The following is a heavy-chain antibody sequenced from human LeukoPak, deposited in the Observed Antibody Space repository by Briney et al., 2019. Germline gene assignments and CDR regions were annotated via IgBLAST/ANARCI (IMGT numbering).Heavy chain of an antibody. D-gene: IGHD6-13*01. Sequence: SETLSLTCAVYGGSFSGYYWSWIRQPPGKGLEWIGEINHSGSTSYNPSLKSRVTISVDTSKNQFSLKLSSVTAADTAVYYCARGTVAAAGTYYFDYWGQGTLVTVSS. CDR1: GGSFSGYY. V-gene: IGHV4-34*01. CDR2: INHSGST. CDR3: ARGTVAAAGTYYFDY. J-gene: IGHJ4*02.